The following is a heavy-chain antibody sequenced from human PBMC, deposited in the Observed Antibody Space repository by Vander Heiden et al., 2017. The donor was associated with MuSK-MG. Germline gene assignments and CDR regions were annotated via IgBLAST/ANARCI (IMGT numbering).Heavy chain of an antibody. CDR3: TREQWELLAHDY. D-gene: IGHD1-26*01. CDR1: GFTFRGPA. CDR2: IRSKANSYAT. J-gene: IGHJ4*02. V-gene: IGHV3-73*01. Sequence: EVQLLVSGGGLVQPVGSLKLSCAASGFTFRGPAMPWVRQASGKGLEWVGRIRSKANSYATADAASVKGRLTISRDDSKNTAYLQMNSLKTEDTAVYYCTREQWELLAHDYGGQGTLVTVSS.